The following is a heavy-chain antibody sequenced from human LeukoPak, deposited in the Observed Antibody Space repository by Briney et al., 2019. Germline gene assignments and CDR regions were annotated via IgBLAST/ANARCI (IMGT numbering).Heavy chain of an antibody. Sequence: RTGGSLRLSCAASGFIFSSYWMSWVRQAPGKGLEWVANIKQDGSEKYYVDSVKGRFTISRDNAKNSLYLQMNSLRAEDTAVYYCAREALAAAGTPDYWGQGTLVTVSS. V-gene: IGHV3-7*01. CDR1: GFIFSSYW. CDR3: AREALAAAGTPDY. D-gene: IGHD6-13*01. J-gene: IGHJ4*02. CDR2: IKQDGSEK.